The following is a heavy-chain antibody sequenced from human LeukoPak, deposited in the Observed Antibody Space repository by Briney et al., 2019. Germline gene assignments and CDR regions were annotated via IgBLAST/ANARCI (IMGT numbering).Heavy chain of an antibody. J-gene: IGHJ4*02. CDR2: ISSSSDAI. V-gene: IGHV3-48*02. CDR1: GFTFSNYG. Sequence: TEGSLRLSCAASGFTFSNYGMNWVCQAPGKRLEWVSYISSSSDAIYYADSVKGRFTISRDNAENSLYLQLNSLRDEDTAVYYCARAMRSGYDYWGQGTLVTVSS. D-gene: IGHD5-12*01. CDR3: ARAMRSGYDY.